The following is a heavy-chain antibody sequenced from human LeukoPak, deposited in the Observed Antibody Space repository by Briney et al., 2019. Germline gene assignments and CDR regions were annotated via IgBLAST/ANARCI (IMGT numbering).Heavy chain of an antibody. CDR3: ATDVTYGDYTDYYYYGMDV. D-gene: IGHD4-17*01. Sequence: GGSLRLSCAASGFXFSSYGMHWVRQAPGKGLEWVAVISYDGSNKYYADSVKGRFTISRDNSKNTLYLQMNSLRAEDTAVYYCATDVTYGDYTDYYYYGMDVWGQGTTVTVSS. CDR1: GFXFSSYG. V-gene: IGHV3-30*03. J-gene: IGHJ6*02. CDR2: ISYDGSNK.